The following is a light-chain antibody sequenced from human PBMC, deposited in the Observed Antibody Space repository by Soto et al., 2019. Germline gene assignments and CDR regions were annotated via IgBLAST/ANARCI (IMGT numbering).Light chain of an antibody. CDR3: THCYSTPRA. J-gene: IGKJ1*01. CDR1: QSSSSY. CDR2: AAT. V-gene: IGKV1-39*01. Sequence: DIQMTQAPSSLSASVGDRDTITCRASQSSSSYLNWYQQKPGKAPMLLIYAATSLQSGVPSMFSGSGSGTDLTVNISSLQPEDCTTYYCTHCYSTPRAFAQRTKVESK.